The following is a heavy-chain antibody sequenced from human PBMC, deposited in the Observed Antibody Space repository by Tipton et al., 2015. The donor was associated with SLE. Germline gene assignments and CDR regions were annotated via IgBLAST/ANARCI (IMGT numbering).Heavy chain of an antibody. V-gene: IGHV4-59*12. CDR2: IYYSGST. J-gene: IGHJ3*02. D-gene: IGHD1-26*01. Sequence: TLSLTCTVSGGSISSNYWSWIRQPPGKGLEWIGYIYYSGSTNYNPSLKSRVTISVDTSKNQFSLKLSSVTAADTAVYYCARDCGIVGAPPFAFNIWGHGTMVTVSS. CDR3: ARDCGIVGAPPFAFNI. CDR1: GGSISSNY.